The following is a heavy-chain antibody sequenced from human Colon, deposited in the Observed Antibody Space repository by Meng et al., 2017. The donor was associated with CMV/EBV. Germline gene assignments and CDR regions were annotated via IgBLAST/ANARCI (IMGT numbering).Heavy chain of an antibody. Sequence: GESLKISCTASGFMFVAHGVHWVRQAPGKGLEWVGAITHNGREDFYADSVKGRFTISRDNSKDTLYLQMTSLRPEDTATYFCARDYFMVGTVTNFDYWGQGTLVTVSS. J-gene: IGHJ4*02. D-gene: IGHD4-17*01. CDR2: ITHNGRED. V-gene: IGHV3-30*04. CDR1: GFMFVAHG. CDR3: ARDYFMVGTVTNFDY.